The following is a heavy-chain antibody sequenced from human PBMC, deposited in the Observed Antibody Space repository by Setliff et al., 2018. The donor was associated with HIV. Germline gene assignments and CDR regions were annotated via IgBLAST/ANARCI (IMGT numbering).Heavy chain of an antibody. CDR3: ARREGVRYTSGYYGGAFDI. Sequence: PSETLSLTCNVSGGSISSGGYYWSWIRQPPGKGPEWIGFIYFNGVTDYNPSLKSRLIMSLDMSRNQVSLKMTSVTAADTAVYYCARREGVRYTSGYYGGAFDIWGQGTMVTVSS. J-gene: IGHJ3*02. CDR1: GGSISSGGYY. V-gene: IGHV4-61*08. D-gene: IGHD6-19*01. CDR2: IYFNGVT.